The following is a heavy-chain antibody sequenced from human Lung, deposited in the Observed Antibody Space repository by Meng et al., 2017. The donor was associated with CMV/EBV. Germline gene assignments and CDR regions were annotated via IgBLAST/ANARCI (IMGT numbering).Heavy chain of an antibody. Sequence: ASXXVSXKSSGYSXTGYYLHWVRQAPGQGLEWMGWINPYSGATKYAEKFQGRVTMTRNTSISTAYMELNTLRSDDTAVYYCASSTSGVVIGILRRYNWFDPWXQGTLVTVSS. J-gene: IGHJ5*02. V-gene: IGHV1-2*02. CDR1: GYSXTGYY. D-gene: IGHD2-21*01. CDR2: INPYSGAT. CDR3: ASSTSGVVIGILRRYNWFDP.